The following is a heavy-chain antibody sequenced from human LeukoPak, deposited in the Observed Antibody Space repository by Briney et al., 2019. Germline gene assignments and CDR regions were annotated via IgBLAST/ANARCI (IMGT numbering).Heavy chain of an antibody. J-gene: IGHJ4*02. CDR3: ARVVYSSGWYQDY. D-gene: IGHD6-19*01. CDR1: GYTFTGYY. V-gene: IGHV1-2*02. Sequence: ASVKVSCKASGYTFTGYYMHWVRQAPGQGLEWMGWINPNSGGTNYAQKFQGRVTMTRDTSISTAYMELRSLRSDDTAVYYCARVVYSSGWYQDYWGQGTLVTVSS. CDR2: INPNSGGT.